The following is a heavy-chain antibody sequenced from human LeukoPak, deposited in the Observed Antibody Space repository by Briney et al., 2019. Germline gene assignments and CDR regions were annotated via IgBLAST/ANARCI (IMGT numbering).Heavy chain of an antibody. CDR2: ISYDGSNK. Sequence: GGSLRLSCAASGFTFSSYGMHWVRQAPGKGLEWVAVISYDGSNKYYADSVKGRFTISRDNSKNTLYLQMNSLRAEDTAVYYCAKEFGHYGSGIPPACWGQGTLVTVSS. V-gene: IGHV3-30*18. CDR1: GFTFSSYG. D-gene: IGHD3-10*01. CDR3: AKEFGHYGSGIPPAC. J-gene: IGHJ4*02.